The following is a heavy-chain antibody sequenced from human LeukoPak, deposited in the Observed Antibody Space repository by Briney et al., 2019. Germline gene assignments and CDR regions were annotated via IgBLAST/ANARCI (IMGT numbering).Heavy chain of an antibody. Sequence: GASVKVSCKVSGYTFTSYYMHWVRQAPGQGLEWMGIINPSGGSTSYAQKFQGRVTMTRDTSTSTVYMELSSLRSEDTAVYYCASWTLGAYCSGGSCYSGDGAFDIWGQGTMVTVSS. J-gene: IGHJ3*02. CDR2: INPSGGST. CDR3: ASWTLGAYCSGGSCYSGDGAFDI. V-gene: IGHV1-46*01. CDR1: GYTFTSYY. D-gene: IGHD2-15*01.